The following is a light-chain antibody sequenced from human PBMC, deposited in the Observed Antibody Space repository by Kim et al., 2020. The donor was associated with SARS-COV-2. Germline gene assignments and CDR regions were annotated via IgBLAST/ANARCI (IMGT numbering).Light chain of an antibody. CDR2: EVS. CDR1: SSDDCGYNY. CDR3: SSYAGSKVV. Sequence: PGQPVTISGPGTSSDDCGYNYVSWYQQHPGKAPKLLIYEVSKRPSGVPDRCSGSKSGNTASLTVSGLQAEDEADYYCSSYAGSKVVFGGGTQLTVL. V-gene: IGLV2-8*01. J-gene: IGLJ2*01.